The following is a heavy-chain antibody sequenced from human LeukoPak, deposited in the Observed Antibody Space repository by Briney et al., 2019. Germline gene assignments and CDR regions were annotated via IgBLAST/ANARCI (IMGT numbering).Heavy chain of an antibody. J-gene: IGHJ6*03. CDR1: GYTFTSYY. Sequence: GVSVKVSCKASGYTFTSYYMHWVRQAPGQGREWMGIINPSGGSTSYAQKFQGRVTMTRDTSTSTVYMELSSLRSEDTAVYYCARDMVLWGIDSSSRYRGYYYYMDVWGKGTTVTVSS. V-gene: IGHV1-46*01. CDR2: INPSGGST. D-gene: IGHD6-13*01. CDR3: ARDMVLWGIDSSSRYRGYYYYMDV.